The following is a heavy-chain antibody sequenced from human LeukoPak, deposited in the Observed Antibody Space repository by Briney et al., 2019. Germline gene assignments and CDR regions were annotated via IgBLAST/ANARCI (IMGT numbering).Heavy chain of an antibody. CDR2: IYYSGST. J-gene: IGHJ2*01. D-gene: IGHD3-10*01. CDR3: ARAEGSGSLRHWYFDL. V-gene: IGHV4-59*08. Sequence: SETLSLTCNVSGGSISRYYWSWVRQPPGKGLEWMGDIYYSGSTNYNPSLKSRVTISVDTSKNQFSLNLSSVTAADTAVYYCARAEGSGSLRHWYFDLWGRGTLVTVSS. CDR1: GGSISRYY.